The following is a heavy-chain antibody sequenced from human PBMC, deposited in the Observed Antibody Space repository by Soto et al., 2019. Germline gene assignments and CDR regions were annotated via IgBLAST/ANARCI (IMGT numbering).Heavy chain of an antibody. CDR2: IIPFFGTS. D-gene: IGHD3-10*01. CDR3: AGGHGFGGNSDAYDI. CDR1: GGNFRSES. J-gene: IGHJ3*02. V-gene: IGHV1-69*12. Sequence: QVHLVQSGAEVKKPGSSVKVSCKASGGNFRSESINWVRQAPGQGPEWMGGIIPFFGTSDYAQKFQGRLRITADESRTTAYMELGGLKSGDTAVYYCAGGHGFGGNSDAYDIWGQGTMVIVSS.